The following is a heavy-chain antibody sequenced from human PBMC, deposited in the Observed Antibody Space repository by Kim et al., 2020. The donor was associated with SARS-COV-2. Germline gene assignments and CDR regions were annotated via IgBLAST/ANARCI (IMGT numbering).Heavy chain of an antibody. Sequence: YYVGHVKGPFTISRDNAKNSLYLQMTSLRAEDTAVYYCARGGVGYVVDYWGQGTLVTVSS. CDR3: ARGGVGYVVDY. D-gene: IGHD1-1*01. V-gene: IGHV3-7*03. J-gene: IGHJ4*02.